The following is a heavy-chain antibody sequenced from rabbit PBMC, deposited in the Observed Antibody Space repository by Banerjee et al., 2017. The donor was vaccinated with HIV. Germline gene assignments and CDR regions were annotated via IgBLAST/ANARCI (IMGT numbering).Heavy chain of an antibody. J-gene: IGHJ4*01. Sequence: QEQLEESGGDLVKPEGSLTLTCTASGFDFSSNTMCWVRQAPGKGLEWIACIYGGSGSTYYASWAKGRFTISKTSSTTVTLQMTSLTAADTATYFCARDDHDSNYWGFYFNLWGPGTLVTVS. CDR3: ARDDHDSNYWGFYFNL. CDR1: GFDFSSNT. V-gene: IGHV1S45*01. D-gene: IGHD8-1*01. CDR2: IYGGSGST.